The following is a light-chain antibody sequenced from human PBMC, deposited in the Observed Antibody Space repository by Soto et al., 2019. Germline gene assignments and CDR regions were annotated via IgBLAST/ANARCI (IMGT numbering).Light chain of an antibody. CDR2: DAS. Sequence: DIQMTQSPSTLSASVGDRVNITCRSSQIINRWLAWYQQKPGKAPKVLIFDASSLKTGVPSRFSGSGSGTEFTLTISNLQPDDFATYYCQQYDSYSSGPFGQGTKVDIK. J-gene: IGKJ1*01. CDR3: QQYDSYSSGP. CDR1: QIINRW. V-gene: IGKV1-5*01.